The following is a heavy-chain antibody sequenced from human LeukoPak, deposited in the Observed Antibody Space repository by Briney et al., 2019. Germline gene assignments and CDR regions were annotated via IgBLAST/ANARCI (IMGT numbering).Heavy chain of an antibody. J-gene: IGHJ5*02. CDR2: IDASGNT. CDR1: GGSISYYY. D-gene: IGHD1-26*01. Sequence: PSETLSLTCTVSGGSISYYYWTWIRQPAGKGLEWIGRIDASGNTKYTPSLRSRVTLSIDTSGQQFSLKLSSVTAADTAVYYCARHEYSGSYYGLSWFDPWGQGTLVTVSS. V-gene: IGHV4-4*07. CDR3: ARHEYSGSYYGLSWFDP.